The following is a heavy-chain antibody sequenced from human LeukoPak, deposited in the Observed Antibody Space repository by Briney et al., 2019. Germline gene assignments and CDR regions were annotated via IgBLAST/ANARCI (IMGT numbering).Heavy chain of an antibody. CDR3: ATYTHWVAGDV. Sequence: GGSLRLSCAASGFTFSDSWMSWVRQAPGKGLEWVANMSQDGSEKDHVDSVKGRFTISRDNARNSLYLQMGSLRAEDTAVYYCATYTHWVAGDVWGQGTTVTVSS. V-gene: IGHV3-7*01. J-gene: IGHJ6*02. CDR1: GFTFSDSW. CDR2: MSQDGSEK. D-gene: IGHD3-16*01.